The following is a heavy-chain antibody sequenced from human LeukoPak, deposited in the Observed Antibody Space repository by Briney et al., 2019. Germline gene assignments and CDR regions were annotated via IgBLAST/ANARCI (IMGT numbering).Heavy chain of an antibody. CDR1: GGYISSSSYY. J-gene: IGHJ4*02. CDR3: ARSFGYSYGLPFDY. V-gene: IGHV4-39*01. CDR2: ISYTGST. D-gene: IGHD5-18*01. Sequence: SETLSLTCTVSGGYISSSSYYWGSLRQPPGKGLEWIGSISYTGSTYYHPALKSRVSISADTSKNQFSLKLSSVTAADTAIYYCARSFGYSYGLPFDYWGQGNLVTVSS.